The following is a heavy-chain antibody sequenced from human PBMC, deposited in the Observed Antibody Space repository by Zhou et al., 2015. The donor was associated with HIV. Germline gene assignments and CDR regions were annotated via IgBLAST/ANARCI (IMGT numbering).Heavy chain of an antibody. CDR2: IIPIFGKP. V-gene: IGHV1-69*01. Sequence: QVQLVQSGAEVKKPGSSVKVSCKASGGTFSSYAINWVRQAPGLGLEWMGGIIPIFGKPIYAEKFQDRVAIEADESTSTVYMEMSGLTSEDTAVYYCARDGSGGSGFYFDNWGQGTLVTVSS. CDR1: GGTFSSYA. CDR3: ARDGSGGSGFYFDN. D-gene: IGHD3-10*01. J-gene: IGHJ4*02.